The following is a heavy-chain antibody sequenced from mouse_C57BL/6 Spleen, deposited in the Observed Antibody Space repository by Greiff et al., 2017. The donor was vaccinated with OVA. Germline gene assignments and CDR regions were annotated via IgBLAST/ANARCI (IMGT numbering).Heavy chain of an antibody. D-gene: IGHD1-1*01. V-gene: IGHV1-5*01. CDR1: GYTFTSYW. CDR3: TRWDTTVVEGFAY. Sequence: EVQLQESGTVLARPGASVKMSCKTSGYTFTSYWMHWVKQRPGQGLEWIGAIYPGNSDTSYNQKFKGKAKLTAVTSASTAYMELSSLTNEDSAVYYCTRWDTTVVEGFAYWGQGTLVTVSA. J-gene: IGHJ3*01. CDR2: IYPGNSDT.